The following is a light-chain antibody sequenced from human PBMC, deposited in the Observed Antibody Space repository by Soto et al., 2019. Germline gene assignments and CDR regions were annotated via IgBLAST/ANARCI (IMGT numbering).Light chain of an antibody. J-gene: IGLJ1*01. V-gene: IGLV1-40*01. Sequence: QSVLTQPPSVSGSPGQRGTSSWSWFSASIGAGFEVHWYQQLPGTAPRLLIYANKNRPSGVPDRFSGSKSGTSASLAITGLQAEDEADYYCQSYDSSLNASYVFGTGTKVTVL. CDR2: ANK. CDR3: QSYDSSLNASYV. CDR1: SASIGAGFE.